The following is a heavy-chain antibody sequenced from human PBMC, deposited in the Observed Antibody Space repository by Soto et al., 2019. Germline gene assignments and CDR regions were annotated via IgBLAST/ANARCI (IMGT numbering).Heavy chain of an antibody. D-gene: IGHD6-19*01. CDR2: INHSGST. Sequence: SETLSLTCAVYGGSFSGYYWILIRQPPGKGLEWIGEINHSGSTDYNPSLKSRVTISVDTSKNQFSLKLSSVTAADTAVYYCARTQWLVPDYWGQGTLVTVSS. V-gene: IGHV4-34*01. CDR1: GGSFSGYY. CDR3: ARTQWLVPDY. J-gene: IGHJ4*02.